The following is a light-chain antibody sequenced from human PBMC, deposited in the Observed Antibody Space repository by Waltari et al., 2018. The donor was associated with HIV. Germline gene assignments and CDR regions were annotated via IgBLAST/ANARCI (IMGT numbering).Light chain of an antibody. V-gene: IGLV2-18*02. CDR2: DVS. J-gene: IGLJ2*01. CDR3: SSYTSSNLV. CDR1: SRDVGSYNR. Sequence: QSALTQPPSVSGSPGQSVTISCTGSSRDVGSYNRVSRYQQPPGTAPKYMIYDVSNRPSGFPDLFAGSKSGNTASLIVSGLQAEDEADYYCSSYTSSNLVFGGGTKLTVL.